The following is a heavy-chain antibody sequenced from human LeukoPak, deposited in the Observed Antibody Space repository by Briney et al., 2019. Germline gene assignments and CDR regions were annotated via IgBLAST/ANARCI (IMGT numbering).Heavy chain of an antibody. CDR1: GFTFSYYE. J-gene: IGHJ4*02. CDR2: ISSSGSTI. D-gene: IGHD5-18*01. CDR3: ARRDPWRGYSYGIDY. V-gene: IGHV3-48*03. Sequence: GGSLRLSCAASGFTFSYYEMNWVRQAPGKGLEWVSYISSSGSTIYYADSVRGRFTISRDNAKNSLYLQMNTLRAEDTAVYYCARRDPWRGYSYGIDYWGQGTLVTVSS.